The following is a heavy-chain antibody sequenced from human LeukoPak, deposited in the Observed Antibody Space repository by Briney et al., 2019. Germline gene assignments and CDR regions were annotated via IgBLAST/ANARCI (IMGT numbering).Heavy chain of an antibody. CDR2: VSYSGRT. V-gene: IGHV4-59*11. J-gene: IGHJ2*01. CDR1: GGSITNHY. CDR3: ARPGRQAASNGHSWSFDL. D-gene: IGHD2-15*01. Sequence: SETLSLTCTVSGGSITNHYWNWIRQPPGKDLEWIGCVSYSGRTHYSPSLKSRVTISVDTSKNQFSLNLRSVTAADTAVYYCARPGRQAASNGHSWSFDLWGRGTLVPVSS.